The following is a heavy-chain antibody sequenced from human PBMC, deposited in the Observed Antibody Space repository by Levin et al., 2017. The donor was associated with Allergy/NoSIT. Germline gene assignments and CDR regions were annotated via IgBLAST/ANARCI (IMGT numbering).Heavy chain of an antibody. CDR2: IWYDGSNK. J-gene: IGHJ6*02. CDR1: GFTFSSYG. Sequence: GESLKISCAASGFTFSSYGMHWVRQAPGKGLEWVAVIWYDGSNKYYADSVKGRFTISRDNSKNTLYLQMNSLRAEDTAVYYCARDTLWFGEFVESLDVWGQGTTVTVSS. CDR3: ARDTLWFGEFVESLDV. V-gene: IGHV3-33*01. D-gene: IGHD3-10*01.